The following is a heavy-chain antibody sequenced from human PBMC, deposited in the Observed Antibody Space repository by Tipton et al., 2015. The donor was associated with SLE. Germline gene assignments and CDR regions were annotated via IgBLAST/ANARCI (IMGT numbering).Heavy chain of an antibody. J-gene: IGHJ5*02. CDR2: IYYSGTAH. V-gene: IGHV4-39*07. CDR1: GDSITRSSFY. CDR3: ARAGGGDSNWFDP. D-gene: IGHD2-21*01. Sequence: LRLSCTVSGDSITRSSFYWGWIRQPPGKGLEWIGSIYYSGTAHYENPSLKSRVTISIDTSNNQFSLKMRSVTAADTSLYYCARAGGGDSNWFDPWGQGTLVTVSS.